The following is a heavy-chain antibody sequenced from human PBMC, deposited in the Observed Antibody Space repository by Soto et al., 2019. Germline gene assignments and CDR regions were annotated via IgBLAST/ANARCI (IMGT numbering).Heavy chain of an antibody. Sequence: SETLSITCSVSGDSISSTNYYWCWIRQPPGKGLEWVGTVFYSGSTYYSPSLKGRGTISLDKPKNQFSLSLTSVTAADTAVYSCVRHVNVPARPFSYYGRDAWDKGNTVTVDS. CDR2: VFYSGST. CDR1: GDSISSTNYY. J-gene: IGHJ6*04. D-gene: IGHD2-2*01. V-gene: IGHV4-39*01. CDR3: VRHVNVPARPFSYYGRDA.